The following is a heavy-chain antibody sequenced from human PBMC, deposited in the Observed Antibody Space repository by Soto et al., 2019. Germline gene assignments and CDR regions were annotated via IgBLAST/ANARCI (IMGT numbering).Heavy chain of an antibody. D-gene: IGHD3-3*01. Sequence: QLHLVQSGAVVKKPGASVTVSCSASGYPVTAYYMHWVRQAPGRGLEWMGGINPATGAAKYTQTLQGRITMTRDTSTITVFMELSGLTSEDTAVFYCARGGGVGVAGSAAFDMWGQGTLVTVSS. CDR3: ARGGGVGVAGSAAFDM. CDR1: GYPVTAYY. CDR2: INPATGAA. V-gene: IGHV1-2*02. J-gene: IGHJ3*02.